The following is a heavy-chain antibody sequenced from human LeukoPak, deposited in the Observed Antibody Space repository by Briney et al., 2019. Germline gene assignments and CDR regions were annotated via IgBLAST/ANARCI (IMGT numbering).Heavy chain of an antibody. CDR3: ARESKWLVLNYYYGMDV. J-gene: IGHJ6*02. V-gene: IGHV4-4*07. D-gene: IGHD6-19*01. Sequence: PSETLSLTCTVSGGSIRSYYWSWIRQPGGKGLEWIGRIYTSGSTNYNPSLKSRVTMSVDTSKNQFSLKLSSVTAADTAVYYCARESKWLVLNYYYGMDVWGQGTTVTVSS. CDR1: GGSIRSYY. CDR2: IYTSGST.